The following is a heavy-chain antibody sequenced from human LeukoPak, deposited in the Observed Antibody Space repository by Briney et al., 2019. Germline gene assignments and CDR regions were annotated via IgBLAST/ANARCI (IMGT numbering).Heavy chain of an antibody. J-gene: IGHJ4*02. Sequence: SVKVSCKASGGTFSSYAISWVRQAPGQGLEWMGGIVPIFGTANYAQKFQGRVTITADESTSTAYMELSSLRSEDTAVYYCARTRSGSSWYADFNYWGQGTLVTVSS. CDR2: IVPIFGTA. V-gene: IGHV1-69*13. D-gene: IGHD6-13*01. CDR1: GGTFSSYA. CDR3: ARTRSGSSWYADFNY.